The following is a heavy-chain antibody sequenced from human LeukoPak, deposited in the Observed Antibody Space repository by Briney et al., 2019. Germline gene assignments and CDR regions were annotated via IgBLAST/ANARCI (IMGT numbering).Heavy chain of an antibody. J-gene: IGHJ3*02. Sequence: ASVKVSCKASGYTFTGYYMHWVRQAPGQGLEWMGRINPNSGGTNYAQKFQGRVTMTRDTSISTAYMELSRLRSDDTAVYYCARVDVGYSSGWAAFDIWGQGTMVTVSS. CDR2: INPNSGGT. V-gene: IGHV1-2*06. CDR1: GYTFTGYY. CDR3: ARVDVGYSSGWAAFDI. D-gene: IGHD6-19*01.